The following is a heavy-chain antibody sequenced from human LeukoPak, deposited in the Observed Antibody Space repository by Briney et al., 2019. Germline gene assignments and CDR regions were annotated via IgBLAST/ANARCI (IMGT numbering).Heavy chain of an antibody. CDR2: IHYSGST. CDR1: GYSISSAYY. Sequence: SETLSLTCHVSGYSISSAYYWGWIRHPPGKKREWIGSIHYSGSTSYNPSLKSRVTISGDTSKNQFSLKLSSVTAADTAVYYCARGFRGPNFDYWGQGTLVTVSS. J-gene: IGHJ4*02. D-gene: IGHD3-10*01. V-gene: IGHV4-38-2*02. CDR3: ARGFRGPNFDY.